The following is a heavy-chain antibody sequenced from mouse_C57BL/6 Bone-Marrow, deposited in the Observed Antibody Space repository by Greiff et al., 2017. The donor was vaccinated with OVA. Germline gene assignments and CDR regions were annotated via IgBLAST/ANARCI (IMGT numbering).Heavy chain of an antibody. CDR1: GFTFSSYA. Sequence: EVKLVESGGGLVKPGGSLKLSCAASGFTFSSYAMSWVRQTPEKRLEWVATISDGGSYTYYPDNVKGRFTISRDNAKNNLYLQMSHLKSEDTAMXYCASAPLERAIEYWGQGTSVTVSS. J-gene: IGHJ4*01. V-gene: IGHV5-4*03. CDR3: ASAPLERAIEY. CDR2: ISDGGSYT.